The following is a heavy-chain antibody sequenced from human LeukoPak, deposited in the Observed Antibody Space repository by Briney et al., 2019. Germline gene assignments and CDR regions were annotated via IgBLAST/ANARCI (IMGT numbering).Heavy chain of an antibody. D-gene: IGHD3-22*01. CDR1: GFTFSSYG. J-gene: IGHJ4*02. CDR2: ISYDGSNK. Sequence: PGGSLRLSCAASGFTFSSYGMHWVRQAPGKGLEWVAVISYDGSNKYYADSVKGRFTISRGNSKNTLYLQMNSLRAEDKAVYYCAKGATLVVVPFGFWDWGQGTLVTVSS. V-gene: IGHV3-30*18. CDR3: AKGATLVVVPFGFWD.